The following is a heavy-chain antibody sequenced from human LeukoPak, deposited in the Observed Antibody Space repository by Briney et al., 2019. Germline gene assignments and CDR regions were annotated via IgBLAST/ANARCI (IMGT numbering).Heavy chain of an antibody. J-gene: IGHJ6*03. V-gene: IGHV4-59*01. CDR2: IYYSGST. D-gene: IGHD6-13*01. CDR3: ARYSPVGHYMDV. CDR1: GGSISSYY. Sequence: PSETLSLTCTVSGGSISSYYWSWIRQPPGKGLEWIGYIYYSGSTNYNPSLKSRVTISVDTSKNQFSLKLSSVTAADTAVYYCARYSPVGHYMDVWGKGTTVTISS.